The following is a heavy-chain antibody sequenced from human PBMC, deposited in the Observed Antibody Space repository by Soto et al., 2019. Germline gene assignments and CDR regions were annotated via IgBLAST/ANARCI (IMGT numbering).Heavy chain of an antibody. CDR1: GGTFSSYA. Sequence: QVQLVQSGAEVKKPGSSVKVSCKASGGTFSSYAFSWVRQAPGQGLEWMGGIIPVFGATNYAQTFQGRVTITADASTSTAYTESSSLRSEDTAVYYCAGSPEWSYPPSQLVITTFAFCWGQGTLVTVSP. V-gene: IGHV1-69*01. D-gene: IGHD3-22*01. J-gene: IGHJ4*02. CDR3: AGSPEWSYPPSQLVITTFAFC. CDR2: IIPVFGAT.